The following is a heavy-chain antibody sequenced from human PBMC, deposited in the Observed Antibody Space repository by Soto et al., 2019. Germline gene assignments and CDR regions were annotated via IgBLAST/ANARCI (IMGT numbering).Heavy chain of an antibody. Sequence: QVQLVQSGGEVKKPGASVKVSCKASGYRFSRYGINWVRQAPGQGLEWMGWISTYNGNTQYAPKFQDRVTMTTDTSTNTVYLELRSLTSDDTAVYYCARDEEDANLMIVVLPGDYWGQGTLVSVSS. CDR2: ISTYNGNT. D-gene: IGHD2-21*01. J-gene: IGHJ4*02. CDR3: ARDEEDANLMIVVLPGDY. CDR1: GYRFSRYG. V-gene: IGHV1-18*01.